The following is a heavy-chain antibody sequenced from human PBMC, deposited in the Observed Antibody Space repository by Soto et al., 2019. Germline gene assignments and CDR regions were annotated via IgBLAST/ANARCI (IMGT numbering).Heavy chain of an antibody. CDR3: ARESVKEYDYIWGSYRPRGAFDI. V-gene: IGHV1-18*01. D-gene: IGHD3-16*02. CDR2: ISAYNGNT. Sequence: QVQLVQSGAEVKKPGASVKVSCKASGYTFTSYGISWVRQAPGQGLEWMGWISAYNGNTNYAQKLQGRVTMTTDTSTSTDYMELRSLRSDDTAVYYCARESVKEYDYIWGSYRPRGAFDIWGQGTMVTVSS. CDR1: GYTFTSYG. J-gene: IGHJ3*02.